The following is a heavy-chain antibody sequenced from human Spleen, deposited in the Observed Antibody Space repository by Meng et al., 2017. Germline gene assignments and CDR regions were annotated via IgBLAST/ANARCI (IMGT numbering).Heavy chain of an antibody. J-gene: IGHJ4*02. D-gene: IGHD3-22*01. Sequence: SVKVSCKASGGTFSSYAISWVRQAPGQGLEWMGGIIPIFGTANYAQKFQGRVTITTDESTSTAYMELSSLRSEDTAVYYCARFGYYDSSGYYASHPDYWGQGTLVTVSS. V-gene: IGHV1-69*05. CDR2: IIPIFGTA. CDR3: ARFGYYDSSGYYASHPDY. CDR1: GGTFSSYA.